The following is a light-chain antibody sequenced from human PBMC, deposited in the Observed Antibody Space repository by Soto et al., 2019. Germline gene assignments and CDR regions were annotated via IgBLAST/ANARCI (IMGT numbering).Light chain of an antibody. J-gene: IGKJ1*01. CDR2: GAS. Sequence: EIVVTQSPSTLSVSQGERATLSCRASQSVSSNLAWYQQKPGQAPRLLINGASTRATGIPARFSGSGSGTEFSLTISSLQSEDFAVYYCQQYSDWPSAFGQGTKVDIK. V-gene: IGKV3-15*01. CDR3: QQYSDWPSA. CDR1: QSVSSN.